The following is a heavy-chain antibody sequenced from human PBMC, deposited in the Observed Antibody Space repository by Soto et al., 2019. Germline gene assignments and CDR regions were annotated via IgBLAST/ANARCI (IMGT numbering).Heavy chain of an antibody. V-gene: IGHV1-58*01. CDR1: GFTFTSSA. CDR2: IVVGSGNT. J-gene: IGHJ6*02. CDR3: AAGGGYGSGSNYYYYGMDV. D-gene: IGHD3-10*01. Sequence: SVKVSCKASGFTFTSSAVQWVRQARGQRLEWIGWIVVGSGNTNYAQKFQERVTITRDMSTSTAYMELSSRRSEDTAVYYCAAGGGYGSGSNYYYYGMDVWGQGTTVTVSS.